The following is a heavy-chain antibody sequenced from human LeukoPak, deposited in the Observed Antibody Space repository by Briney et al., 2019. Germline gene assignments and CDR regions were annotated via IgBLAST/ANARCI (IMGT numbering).Heavy chain of an antibody. Sequence: SETLSLTCTVSGGSISSYYWSWIRQPPGKGLEWIGYIYYSGSTNYNPSLKGRVTISVDTSKNQFSLKLSSVTAADTAVYYCARGVVVITRTWFDPWGQGTLVTVSS. V-gene: IGHV4-59*01. CDR2: IYYSGST. CDR3: ARGVVVITRTWFDP. CDR1: GGSISSYY. D-gene: IGHD3-22*01. J-gene: IGHJ5*02.